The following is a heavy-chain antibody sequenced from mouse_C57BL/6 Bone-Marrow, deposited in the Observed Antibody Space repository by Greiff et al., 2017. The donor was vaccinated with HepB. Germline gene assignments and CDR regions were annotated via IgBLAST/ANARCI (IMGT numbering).Heavy chain of an antibody. CDR2: SRKKANDYTT. CDR1: GFTFSDFY. J-gene: IGHJ1*03. Sequence: EVKVVESGGGLVQSGRSLRLSCATSGFTFSDFYMEWVRQAPGKGLEWIAASRKKANDYTTEYSATVKGRFIVSRDTSQSILYLQMNALRAEDTAIYYCARDPYGNYGYFDVWGTGTTVTVSS. CDR3: ARDPYGNYGYFDV. D-gene: IGHD2-1*01. V-gene: IGHV7-1*01.